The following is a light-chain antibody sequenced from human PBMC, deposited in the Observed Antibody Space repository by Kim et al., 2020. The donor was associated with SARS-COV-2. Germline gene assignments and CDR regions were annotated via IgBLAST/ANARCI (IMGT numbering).Light chain of an antibody. CDR1: QSVKNTD. J-gene: IGKJ5*01. V-gene: IGKV3-20*01. Sequence: GERATPSGRASQSVKNTDSAWYQQKPGKAPRLVIYGTSNRASGIPDRFTGSGSGTDFTLTISRLEPEDSAVYYCQQYDGSPRRVTFGQGTRLEIK. CDR2: GTS. CDR3: QQYDGSPRRVT.